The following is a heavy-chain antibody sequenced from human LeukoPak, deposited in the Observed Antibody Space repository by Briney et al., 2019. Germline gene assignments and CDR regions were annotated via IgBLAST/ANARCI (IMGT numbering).Heavy chain of an antibody. V-gene: IGHV3-66*01. CDR1: EFSVGSNY. CDR2: IYSGGST. D-gene: IGHD5-12*01. CDR3: ARGPSGYHNT. J-gene: IGHJ4*02. Sequence: GRSLRPSCPASEFSVGSNYMTWVRQAAGKGLEWVSLIYSGGSTSYAEWVKGRLTISRANPQQTLYLQMKSLRVDDTAVYYCARGPSGYHNTGGQGTLVTVSS.